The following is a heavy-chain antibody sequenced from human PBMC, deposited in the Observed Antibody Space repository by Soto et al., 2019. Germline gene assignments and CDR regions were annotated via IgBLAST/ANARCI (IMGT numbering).Heavy chain of an antibody. Sequence: PVWSLRLSCAASGFTFSTYAMTGCRQAPGKGLQWVSAISASGGTTYYADSVRGRYTISRDNDNNALYLQMNSLRAEDTAVYSCVKRFLDQWWFPAYWGQG. CDR3: VKRFLDQWWFPAY. CDR2: ISASGGTT. V-gene: IGHV3-23*01. D-gene: IGHD2-15*01. CDR1: GFTFSTYA. J-gene: IGHJ4*02.